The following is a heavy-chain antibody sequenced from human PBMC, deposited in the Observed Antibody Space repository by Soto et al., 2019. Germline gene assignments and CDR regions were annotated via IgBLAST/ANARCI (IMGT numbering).Heavy chain of an antibody. CDR1: GFSLSSYG. Sequence: SLRPSCAVSGFSLSSYGMHWVRQAPGKGLDWVAVIWYDGSNKYYADPVKGRLTISRDNSKNTLYLQMNSLGVEDTAVYYCARAQYTGSYFDACDIWGQGTMVTVSS. CDR3: ARAQYTGSYFDACDI. CDR2: IWYDGSNK. J-gene: IGHJ3*02. D-gene: IGHD1-26*01. V-gene: IGHV3-33*03.